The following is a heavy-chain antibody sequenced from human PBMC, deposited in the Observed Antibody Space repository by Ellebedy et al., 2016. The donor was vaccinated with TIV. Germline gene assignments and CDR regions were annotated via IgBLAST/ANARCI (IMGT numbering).Heavy chain of an antibody. D-gene: IGHD4-23*01. Sequence: ASVKVSXXASGYTFTNFGVTWVRQAPGQGLEWMGWVSPYNGNTNYGQKFQGRVTMTTDTSTSLAYMELRSLRSNDTAVYFCARDSDYGGVTNHWYFDLWGRGTLVTVSS. CDR3: ARDSDYGGVTNHWYFDL. J-gene: IGHJ2*01. V-gene: IGHV1-18*01. CDR1: GYTFTNFG. CDR2: VSPYNGNT.